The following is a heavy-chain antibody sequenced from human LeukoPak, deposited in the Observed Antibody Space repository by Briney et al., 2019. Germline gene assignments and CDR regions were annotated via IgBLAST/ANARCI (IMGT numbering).Heavy chain of an antibody. J-gene: IGHJ4*02. CDR2: IYYSGST. CDR3: ARGLEGGGPFDY. Sequence: PSETLSLTCTVSGGSISSYYWSWIRQPPGKGLEWIGYIYYSGSTNYNPSLKSRVTISVDTSKNQFSLKLSSVTAADTAVYYCARGLEGGGPFDYWGQGTLVTVSS. CDR1: GGSISSYY. D-gene: IGHD3-16*01. V-gene: IGHV4-59*01.